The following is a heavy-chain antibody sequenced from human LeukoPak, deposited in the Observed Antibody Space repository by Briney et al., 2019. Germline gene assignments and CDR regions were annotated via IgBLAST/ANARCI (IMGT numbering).Heavy chain of an antibody. D-gene: IGHD2-8*01. V-gene: IGHV3-74*01. CDR3: ARVYYTDVFGYCDY. J-gene: IGHJ4*02. Sequence: PGGSLRLSCAASGFTFSSYEMNWVRQAPGKGLVWVARINSDGSSISYEDSVKGRFTISRDNAKNTLYLQMNSLRAGDTAVYYCARVYYTDVFGYCDYWGQGTLVTVSS. CDR1: GFTFSSYE. CDR2: INSDGSSI.